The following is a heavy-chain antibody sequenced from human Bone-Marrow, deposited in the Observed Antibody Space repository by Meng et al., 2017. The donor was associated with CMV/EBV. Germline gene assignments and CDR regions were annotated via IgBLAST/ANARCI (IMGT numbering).Heavy chain of an antibody. D-gene: IGHD6-19*01. V-gene: IGHV4-59*01. CDR1: GGSISSYY. J-gene: IGHJ6*02. CDR2: IYYSGST. CDR3: ARDLAVAGTDGMDV. Sequence: SETLSLTCTVSGGSISSYYWSWIRQPPGKGLEWIGYIYYSGSTNYNPSLKSRVTISVDTSKNQLSLKLSSVTAADTAVYYCARDLAVAGTDGMDVWGQGTTVTVYS.